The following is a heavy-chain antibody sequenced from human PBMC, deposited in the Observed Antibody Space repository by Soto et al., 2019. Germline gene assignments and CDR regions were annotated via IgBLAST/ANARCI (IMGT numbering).Heavy chain of an antibody. CDR3: EKENERGGYDSVFVS. D-gene: IGHD3-3*01. V-gene: IGHV3-23*01. CDR2: ITGGNT. CDR1: GFTFGTYG. Sequence: PGGSLRLSCAASGFTFGTYGMGWVRQAPGKGLEWVSTITGGNTYYAASVKGRFTISRDNYKNTLYLQMSSLRAEDTALYYCEKENERGGYDSVFVSWGQGMLVSVSA. J-gene: IGHJ4*02.